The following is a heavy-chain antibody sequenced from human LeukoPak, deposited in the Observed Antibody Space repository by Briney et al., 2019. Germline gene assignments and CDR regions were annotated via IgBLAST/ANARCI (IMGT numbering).Heavy chain of an antibody. CDR3: ARGGGHSYGQFDY. V-gene: IGHV1-2*04. D-gene: IGHD5-18*01. CDR2: INPNSGGT. CDR1: GYTFTGYY. J-gene: IGHJ4*02. Sequence: ASVKVSCKASGYTFTGYYMHWVRQAPGQGLEWMGWINPNSGGTNYAQKFQGWVTMTRDTSISTAYMELSRLRSDDTAVYYCARGGGHSYGQFDYWGQGTLVIVSS.